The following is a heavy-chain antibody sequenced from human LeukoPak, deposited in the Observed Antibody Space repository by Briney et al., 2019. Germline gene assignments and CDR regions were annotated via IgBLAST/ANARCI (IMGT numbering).Heavy chain of an antibody. CDR1: GFTFSDYY. Sequence: GGSLRLSCAASGFTFSDYYMSWIRQAPGKGLEWVSYISSSGSTIYYADSVKGRFTISRDNAKNSLYLQMNSLRAEDTAVYYCAKDHYYDSSGYWFDYWGQGTLVSVSS. V-gene: IGHV3-11*01. J-gene: IGHJ4*02. CDR2: ISSSGSTI. D-gene: IGHD3-22*01. CDR3: AKDHYYDSSGYWFDY.